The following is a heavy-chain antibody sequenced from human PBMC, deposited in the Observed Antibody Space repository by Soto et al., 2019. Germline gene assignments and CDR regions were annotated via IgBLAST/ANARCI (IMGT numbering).Heavy chain of an antibody. CDR2: ISAYNGNT. CDR1: GYTFTSYG. CDR3: ARYALTWVVALYWFDP. D-gene: IGHD2-15*01. Sequence: ASVKVSCKASGYTFTSYGISWVRQPPGQGLEWMGGISAYNGNTNYAEKLKGRVTMTTDTSPSLAYMELRSLRSDDTAVYYCARYALTWVVALYWFDPWGQGSLVTVS. J-gene: IGHJ5*02. V-gene: IGHV1-18*01.